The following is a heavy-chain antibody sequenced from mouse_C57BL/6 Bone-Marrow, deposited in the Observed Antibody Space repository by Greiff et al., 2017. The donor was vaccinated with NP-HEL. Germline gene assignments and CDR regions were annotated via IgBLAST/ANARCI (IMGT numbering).Heavy chain of an antibody. J-gene: IGHJ3*01. CDR3: ARGSTMVKWFAY. CDR2: IDPSDSYT. CDR1: GYTFTSYW. Sequence: QVQLKESGAELVRPGTSVKLSCKASGYTFTSYWMHWVKQRPGQGLEWIGVIDPSDSYTNYNQKFKGKATLTVDTSSSTAYMQLSSLTSEDSAVYYCARGSTMVKWFAYWGQGTLVTVSA. D-gene: IGHD2-2*01. V-gene: IGHV1-59*01.